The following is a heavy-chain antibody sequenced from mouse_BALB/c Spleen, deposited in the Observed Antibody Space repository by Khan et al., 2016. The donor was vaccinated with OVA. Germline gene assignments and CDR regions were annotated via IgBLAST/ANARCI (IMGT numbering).Heavy chain of an antibody. Sequence: EVELVESGGDLVKPGGSLKLSCAASGFTFSTYGMSWVRQTPDKRLEWVAPVSTGGSYTYYPDSVKGRFTISRDNAKNTLYLQMSGLKSEDTAMFYCTRLAYYYDSEGFAYWGEGILVTVSA. D-gene: IGHD1-1*01. CDR2: VSTGGSYT. CDR1: GFTFSTYG. J-gene: IGHJ3*01. V-gene: IGHV5-6*01. CDR3: TRLAYYYDSEGFAY.